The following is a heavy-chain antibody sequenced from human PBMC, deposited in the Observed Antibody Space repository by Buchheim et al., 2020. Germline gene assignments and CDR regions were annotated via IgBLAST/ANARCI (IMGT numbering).Heavy chain of an antibody. D-gene: IGHD4-11*01. CDR1: GFTFSTYA. J-gene: IGHJ4*02. CDR2: ITATATATT. V-gene: IGHV3-23*01. CDR3: AKESPLDLHFDD. Sequence: EVQLLESGGDLVQPGGSLRLSCAASGFTFSTYALSWVRQAPGKGLEWVSSITATATATTFYADSVKGRFTISRDNSKDTLFLQMNSLRADDTAIYYCAKESPLDLHFDDWGQGTL.